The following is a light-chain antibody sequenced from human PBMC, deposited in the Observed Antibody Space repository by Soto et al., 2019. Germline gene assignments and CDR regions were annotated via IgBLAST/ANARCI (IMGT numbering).Light chain of an antibody. V-gene: IGKV3-20*01. Sequence: LVMTQSPVTLSVSPGERATLSCRASQSVSTYLAWYQQKPCQAPRLLIYDASKRATGIPARFSGSGSGTDFTLTISGLEPEDSAVYYCQQYGSSSEITFGQGTRLE. CDR1: QSVSTY. J-gene: IGKJ5*01. CDR3: QQYGSSSEIT. CDR2: DAS.